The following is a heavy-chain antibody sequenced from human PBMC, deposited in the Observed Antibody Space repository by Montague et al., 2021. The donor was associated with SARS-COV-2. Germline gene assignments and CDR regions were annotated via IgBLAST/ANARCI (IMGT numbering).Heavy chain of an antibody. D-gene: IGHD1-14*01. CDR3: TQERGPGRTTWHYFDY. CDR1: GDSVSSNIAA. CDR2: TYYRSKWYN. Sequence: CAISGDSVSSNIAAWNWIRQSPSRGLEWLGRTYYRSKWYNDYAVSVRSRITISPDTSKNQLSLQLNSVTPEDTAVYYCTQERGPGRTTWHYFDYWGQGTLVPVSS. V-gene: IGHV6-1*01. J-gene: IGHJ4*02.